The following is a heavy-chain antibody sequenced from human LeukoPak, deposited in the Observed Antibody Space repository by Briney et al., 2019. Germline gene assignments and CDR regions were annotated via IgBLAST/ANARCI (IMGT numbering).Heavy chain of an antibody. D-gene: IGHD3-3*01. CDR3: ARARITIFGVVRYFDY. J-gene: IGHJ4*02. CDR2: IYHSGST. V-gene: IGHV4-30-2*01. CDR1: GGSISSGGYY. Sequence: PSETLSLTCTVSGGSISSGGYYWSWIRQPPGKGPEWIGYIYHSGSTYYNPSLKSRVTISVDRSKNQFSLKLSSVTAADTAVYYCARARITIFGVVRYFDYWGQGTLVTVSS.